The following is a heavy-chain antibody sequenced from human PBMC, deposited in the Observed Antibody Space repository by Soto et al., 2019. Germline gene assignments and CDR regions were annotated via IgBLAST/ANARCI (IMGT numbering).Heavy chain of an antibody. J-gene: IGHJ4*02. CDR1: GFTFSDYY. Sequence: GGSLRLCCAASGFTFSDYYMSWIRQAPGKGLEWVSYISSSGSTIYYADSVKGRFTISRDNAKNSLYLQMNSLRAEDTAVYYCARDSGPYCSSTSCYRFDYWGQGTLVTVSS. D-gene: IGHD2-2*01. CDR2: ISSSGSTI. CDR3: ARDSGPYCSSTSCYRFDY. V-gene: IGHV3-11*01.